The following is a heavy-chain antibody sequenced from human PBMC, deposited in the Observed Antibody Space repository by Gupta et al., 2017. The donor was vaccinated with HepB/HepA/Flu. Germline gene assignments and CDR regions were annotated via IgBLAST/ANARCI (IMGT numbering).Heavy chain of an antibody. D-gene: IGHD1-26*01. J-gene: IGHJ2*01. CDR1: GGTFSSYA. CDR3: ARALSWENCYFDL. Sequence: QVQLVQSGAEVKKPGSSVKVSCKASGGTFSSYAISWVRQAPGQGLEWMGGIIPIFGTATYAYQFQGRITITADKSTSTAYMELSSMRADDTAVYYCARALSWENCYFDLWGRGTLVTVSS. V-gene: IGHV1-69*06. CDR2: IIPIFGTA.